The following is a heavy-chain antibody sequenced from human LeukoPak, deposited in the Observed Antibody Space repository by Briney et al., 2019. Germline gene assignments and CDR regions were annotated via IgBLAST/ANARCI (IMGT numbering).Heavy chain of an antibody. CDR1: GFTFSSYG. CDR2: IWYDGSNK. Sequence: PGGSLRLSCAASGFTFSSYGMHWVRQAPGKGLEWVAVIWYDGSNKYYADSVKGRFTISRDNSKNTLFLQMNSLRADDTAVYYCARENNNYYDISGHPNDAFDIWGQGTMVTVSS. D-gene: IGHD3-22*01. V-gene: IGHV3-33*08. J-gene: IGHJ3*02. CDR3: ARENNNYYDISGHPNDAFDI.